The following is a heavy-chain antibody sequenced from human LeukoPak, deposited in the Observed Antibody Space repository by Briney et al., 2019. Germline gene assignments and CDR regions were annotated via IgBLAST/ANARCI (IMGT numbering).Heavy chain of an antibody. CDR2: ISGSGGST. Sequence: GGSLRLSCAASGFTFSSYWMLWVRQAPGKGLEWVSAISGSGGSTYYADSVKGRFTISRDTSKTTLYLQMNSLRAEDTAIYYCAKDARSFGGTYFDYWGQGIQVTVSS. CDR1: GFTFSSYW. J-gene: IGHJ4*02. V-gene: IGHV3-23*01. D-gene: IGHD4-23*01. CDR3: AKDARSFGGTYFDY.